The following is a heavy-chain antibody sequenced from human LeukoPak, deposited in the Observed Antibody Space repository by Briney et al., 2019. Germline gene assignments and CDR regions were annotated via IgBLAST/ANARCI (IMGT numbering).Heavy chain of an antibody. V-gene: IGHV3-30*03. CDR2: ISYDGSNK. CDR3: ATNIAADLDF. J-gene: IGHJ4*02. Sequence: GRSLRLSCAASGFTFSSYGMHWVRQAPGKGLEWVAVISYDGSNKYYADSVKGRFTISRDNSKNTLYLQMNSLRAEDTAVYYCATNIAADLDFWGQGTLVTVSS. CDR1: GFTFSSYG. D-gene: IGHD6-6*01.